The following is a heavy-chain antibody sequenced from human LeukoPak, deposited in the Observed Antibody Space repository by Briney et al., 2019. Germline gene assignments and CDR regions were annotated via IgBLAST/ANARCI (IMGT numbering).Heavy chain of an antibody. CDR2: INHSGST. V-gene: IGHV4-34*01. CDR3: ARVSSRNYYGSGSYYKGRYFQH. D-gene: IGHD3-10*01. J-gene: IGHJ1*01. CDR1: GGSFSGYY. Sequence: PSETLSLTCAVYGGSFSGYYWSWIRHPPGKGLEWIGEINHSGSTNYNPSLKSRVTISVDTSKNKFSLKLSSVTAADTAVYYCARVSSRNYYGSGSYYKGRYFQHWGQGTLVTVSS.